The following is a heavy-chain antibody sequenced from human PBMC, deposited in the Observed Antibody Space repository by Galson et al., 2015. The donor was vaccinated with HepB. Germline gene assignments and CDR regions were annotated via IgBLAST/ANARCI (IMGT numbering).Heavy chain of an antibody. V-gene: IGHV1-18*01. CDR3: ARDFPGYFDWLWGAPGPYYFDY. D-gene: IGHD3-9*01. CDR2: ISAYNGNT. J-gene: IGHJ4*02. Sequence: SVKVSCKASGYTFTSYGISWVRQAPGQGLEWMGWISAYNGNTNYAQKLQGRVTMTTDTSTSTAYMELRSLRSDDTAVYYCARDFPGYFDWLWGAPGPYYFDYWGQGTLVTVSS. CDR1: GYTFTSYG.